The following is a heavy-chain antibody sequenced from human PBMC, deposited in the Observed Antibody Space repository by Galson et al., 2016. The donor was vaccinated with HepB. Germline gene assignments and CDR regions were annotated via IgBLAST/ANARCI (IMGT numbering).Heavy chain of an antibody. V-gene: IGHV3-23*01. Sequence: SLRLSCAASGFTFSSFAMSWVRQAPGKGLELVSSISGNGGFTIYEDSVEGRFTISRDNAENSLYLQMNSLTTDDTALYYCARAPSYSSGPYPYFDYWGRGTLVTVSS. D-gene: IGHD6-19*01. J-gene: IGHJ4*02. CDR1: GFTFSSFA. CDR3: ARAPSYSSGPYPYFDY. CDR2: ISGNGGFT.